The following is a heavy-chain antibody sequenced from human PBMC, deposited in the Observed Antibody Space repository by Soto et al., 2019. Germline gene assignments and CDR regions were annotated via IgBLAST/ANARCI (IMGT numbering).Heavy chain of an antibody. Sequence: EETLKISCKGSGYNFANYWIGWVRQMPGKGLEWMGMIFPGDSDTKNSPSLQGQITMSVDKSDSSAYLQWRSLKASDTAMYYCAAGYTTGLDAFDIWGQGTMVTVS. CDR2: IFPGDSDT. CDR1: GYNFANYW. D-gene: IGHD6-13*01. J-gene: IGHJ3*02. CDR3: AAGYTTGLDAFDI. V-gene: IGHV5-51*01.